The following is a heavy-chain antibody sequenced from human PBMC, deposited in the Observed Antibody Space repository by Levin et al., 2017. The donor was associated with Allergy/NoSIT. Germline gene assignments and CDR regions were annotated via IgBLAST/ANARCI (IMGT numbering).Heavy chain of an antibody. CDR3: ARRGWFGGFDAFDI. J-gene: IGHJ3*02. CDR2: INHSGST. CDR1: GGSFSGYY. Sequence: SETLSLTCAVYGGSFSGYYWSWIRQPPGKGLEWIGEINHSGSTNYNPSLKSRVTISVDTSKNQFSLKLSSVTAADTAVYYCARRGWFGGFDAFDIWGQGTMVTVSS. D-gene: IGHD3-10*01. V-gene: IGHV4-34*01.